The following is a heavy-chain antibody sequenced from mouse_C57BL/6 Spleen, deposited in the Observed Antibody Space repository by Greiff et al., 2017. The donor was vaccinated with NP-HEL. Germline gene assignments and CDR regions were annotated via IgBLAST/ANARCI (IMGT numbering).Heavy chain of an antibody. J-gene: IGHJ2*01. Sequence: VKLMESGPELVKPGASVKLSCKASGYTFTSYDINWVKQRPGQGLEWIGWIYPRDGSTKYNEKFKGKATLTVDTSSSTAYMELHSLTSEDSAVYFCAREEDSSGLDYWGQGTTLTVSS. D-gene: IGHD3-2*02. V-gene: IGHV1-85*01. CDR1: GYTFTSYD. CDR2: IYPRDGST. CDR3: AREEDSSGLDY.